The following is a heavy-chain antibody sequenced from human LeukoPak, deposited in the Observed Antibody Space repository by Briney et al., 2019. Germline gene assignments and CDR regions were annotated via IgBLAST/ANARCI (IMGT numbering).Heavy chain of an antibody. J-gene: IGHJ5*02. V-gene: IGHV3-23*01. CDR3: AKSLTMVNWFDP. CDR1: GFIFSSYA. CDR2: ISGSGYGT. Sequence: GGSLRLSCAASGFIFSSYAMSWVRQAPGKGLEWVSAISGSGYGTNYADSVKGRFSISRDNSKNTLFLQMNSLRAEDTALYYCAKSLTMVNWFDPWGQGTLVTVSS. D-gene: IGHD3-10*01.